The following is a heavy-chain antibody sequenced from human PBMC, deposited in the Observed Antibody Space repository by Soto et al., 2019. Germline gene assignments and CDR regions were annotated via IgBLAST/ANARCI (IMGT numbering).Heavy chain of an antibody. J-gene: IGHJ3*02. Sequence: EVQLVESGGGLVQPGGSLRLSCAASGFTVSSNYMSWFRQAPGKGLEWVSVIYSGGSTYYPDSVKGRFTISRDNSKNTLYLQMNSLRAEDTAVYYCARALVVVVAATPDAFDIWGQGTMVTVSS. V-gene: IGHV3-66*01. CDR1: GFTVSSNY. D-gene: IGHD2-15*01. CDR2: IYSGGST. CDR3: ARALVVVVAATPDAFDI.